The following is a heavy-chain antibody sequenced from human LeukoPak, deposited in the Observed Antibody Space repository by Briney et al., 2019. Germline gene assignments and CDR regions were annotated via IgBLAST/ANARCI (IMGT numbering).Heavy chain of an antibody. J-gene: IGHJ4*02. V-gene: IGHV5-10-1*01. Sequence: EWMGRIDPSDSYTNYSPSFRGHVTISADKSISTAYLQWSSLKASDTAMYYCARLRSSWYGTHFDYWGQGTLVTVSS. D-gene: IGHD6-13*01. CDR2: IDPSDSYT. CDR3: ARLRSSWYGTHFDY.